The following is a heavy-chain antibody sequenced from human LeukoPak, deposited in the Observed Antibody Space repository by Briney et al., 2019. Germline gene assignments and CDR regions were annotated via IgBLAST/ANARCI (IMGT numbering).Heavy chain of an antibody. CDR3: ARDIAARLGYYYYGMDV. CDR1: GGTFSSYA. Sequence: GASVKVSCKASGGTFSSYAISWVRQAPGQGLEWMGGIIPIFGTANYAQKFQGRVTITADESTSTAYMELSSLRSEDTAVYYCARDIAARLGYYYYGMDVWGQGTTVTVSS. D-gene: IGHD6-6*01. CDR2: IIPIFGTA. V-gene: IGHV1-69*01. J-gene: IGHJ6*02.